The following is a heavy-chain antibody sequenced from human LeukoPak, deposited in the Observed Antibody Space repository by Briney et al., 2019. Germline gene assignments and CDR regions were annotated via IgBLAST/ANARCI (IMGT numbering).Heavy chain of an antibody. CDR1: GFTFSSYA. CDR3: ARDRVVRGVIAPLEY. CDR2: ISYDGSDK. Sequence: PGGSLRLSCAASGFTFSSYAMHWVRQAPGKGLEWVAVISYDGSDKYYADSVKGRFTISRDNSKNTLYLQMNSLRAEDTAVYYCARDRVVRGVIAPLEYWGQGTLVTVSS. J-gene: IGHJ4*02. D-gene: IGHD3-10*01. V-gene: IGHV3-30-3*01.